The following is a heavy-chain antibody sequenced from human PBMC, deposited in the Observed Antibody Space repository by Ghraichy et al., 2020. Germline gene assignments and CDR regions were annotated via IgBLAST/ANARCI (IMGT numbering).Heavy chain of an antibody. CDR2: ISEGDGIT. Sequence: GESLNISCGASGFSFSSYAMTWARQAPGKGLEYVSSISEGDGITYYSDSVKGRFTISRDNSKNTLYLQLNSLRAEHTAVDYCAKGGLGRRPGLDYWGQGTLVTVSS. CDR3: AKGGLGRRPGLDY. CDR1: GFSFSSYA. J-gene: IGHJ4*02. V-gene: IGHV3-23*01.